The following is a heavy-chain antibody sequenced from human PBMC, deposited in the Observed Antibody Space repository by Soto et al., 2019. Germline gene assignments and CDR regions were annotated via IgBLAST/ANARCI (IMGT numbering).Heavy chain of an antibody. V-gene: IGHV1-8*01. D-gene: IGHD6-19*01. CDR1: GYTFTSYD. CDR3: AREYSSGWSKD. CDR2: MNPNSGNT. Sequence: QVQLVQSGAEVKKPGASVKVSCKASGYTFTSYDINWVRQATGQGLEWMGWMNPNSGNTGYAQKFQGRVTRARNTSRSTAYMARSSVRSEAAVVYYCAREYSSGWSKDWGQGTLVTVSS. J-gene: IGHJ4*02.